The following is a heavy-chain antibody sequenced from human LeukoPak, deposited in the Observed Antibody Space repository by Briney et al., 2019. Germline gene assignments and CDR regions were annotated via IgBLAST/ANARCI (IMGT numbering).Heavy chain of an antibody. Sequence: TGGSLRLSCAASGFTFSNYGMHWVRQAPGKGLEWAALIQYDGSNKYYADSVKGRFTISRDNSKNTLYLQMNSLRAEDTAVYYCANNGFGPSLEAGTLDYWGQGTLVTVSS. V-gene: IGHV3-30*02. CDR2: IQYDGSNK. D-gene: IGHD6-19*01. CDR1: GFTFSNYG. J-gene: IGHJ4*02. CDR3: ANNGFGPSLEAGTLDY.